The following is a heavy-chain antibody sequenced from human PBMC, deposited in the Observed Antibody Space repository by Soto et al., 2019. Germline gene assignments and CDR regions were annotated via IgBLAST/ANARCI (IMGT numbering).Heavy chain of an antibody. CDR1: GERGCSSSAA. CDR3: ARGGYIDY. Sequence: RTLSLTCATSGERGCSSSAAWNWFRQSPSRGLEWLGRTYYRSKWYNDYAVPVKSRITINPDTSKNQFSLQLNSVTPEDTAVYYCARGGYIDYWGQRTLVTVSS. V-gene: IGHV6-1*01. CDR2: TYYRSKWYN. J-gene: IGHJ4*02.